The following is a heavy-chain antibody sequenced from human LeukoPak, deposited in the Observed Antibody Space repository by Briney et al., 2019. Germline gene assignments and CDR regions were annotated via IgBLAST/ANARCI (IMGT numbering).Heavy chain of an antibody. CDR1: GGSICSYY. CDR3: ARGVTAISTNYYYMDV. Sequence: PSETLSLTCTVSGGSICSYYWSWIRQPPGKGLEWIGYIYYSGSTNYNPSLKSRVTISVDTSKNQFSLKLSSVTAADTAVYYCARGVTAISTNYYYMDVWGKGTTVTVSS. D-gene: IGHD2-21*02. V-gene: IGHV4-59*08. J-gene: IGHJ6*03. CDR2: IYYSGST.